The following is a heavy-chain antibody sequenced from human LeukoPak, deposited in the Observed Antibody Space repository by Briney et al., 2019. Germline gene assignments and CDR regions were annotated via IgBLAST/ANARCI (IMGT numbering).Heavy chain of an antibody. Sequence: GGSLRLSCAASGFTVSSNYMSWVRQASGKGLEWVGRIRSKANSYATAYAASVKGRFTISRDDSANTAYLQMNSLKTEDTAVYYCTSSRLYSSSWYSDYWGQGTLVTVSS. D-gene: IGHD6-13*01. V-gene: IGHV3-73*01. CDR2: IRSKANSYAT. CDR3: TSSRLYSSSWYSDY. J-gene: IGHJ4*02. CDR1: GFTVSSNY.